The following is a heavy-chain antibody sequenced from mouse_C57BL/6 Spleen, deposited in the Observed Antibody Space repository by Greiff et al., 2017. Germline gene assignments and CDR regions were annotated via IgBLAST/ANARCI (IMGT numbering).Heavy chain of an antibody. D-gene: IGHD2-4*01. J-gene: IGHJ2*01. V-gene: IGHV1-64*01. CDR2: IHPNSGST. CDR3: ARCNYDYGYYFDY. CDR1: GYTFTSYW. Sequence: QVQLKQPGAELVKPGASVKLSCKASGYTFTSYWMHWVKQRPGQGLEWIGMIHPNSGSTNYNEKFKSKATLTVDKSSSTAYMQLSSLTSEDSAVYYCARCNYDYGYYFDYWGQGTTLTVSS.